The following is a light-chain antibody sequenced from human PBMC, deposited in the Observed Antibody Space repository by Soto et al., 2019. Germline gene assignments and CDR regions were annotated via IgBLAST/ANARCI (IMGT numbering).Light chain of an antibody. CDR3: SSYTTSNTLV. CDR2: EVS. V-gene: IGLV2-14*01. J-gene: IGLJ2*01. Sequence: QSALTQPASVSGSPGQSITISCTGPSSDVGAYTYVSWYQQHPGKAPKLMIFEVSDRPSGVSNRFSGSKSGNTASLTISGLQAEDEADYYCSSYTTSNTLVFGGGTKVTVL. CDR1: SSDVGAYTY.